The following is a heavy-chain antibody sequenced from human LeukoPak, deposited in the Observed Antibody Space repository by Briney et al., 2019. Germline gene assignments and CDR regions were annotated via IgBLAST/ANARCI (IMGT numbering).Heavy chain of an antibody. Sequence: PGRSLRLSCAASGFTFRSYGMHWVRQAPGKGLEWVAVISYDASKSYYADSVKGRFTISRDNSKNTLYLQMNNLRAEDTAVYHCAKPIVYFDYWGQGTLVTVSS. D-gene: IGHD3-16*02. CDR1: GFTFRSYG. CDR3: AKPIVYFDY. CDR2: ISYDASKS. V-gene: IGHV3-30-3*02. J-gene: IGHJ4*02.